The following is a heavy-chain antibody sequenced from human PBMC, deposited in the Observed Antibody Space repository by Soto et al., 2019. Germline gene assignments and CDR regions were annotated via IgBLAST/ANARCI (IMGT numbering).Heavy chain of an antibody. J-gene: IGHJ4*02. Sequence: EVQLLESGGGLVQPGGSLRLSCVASGFTFGRYAMIWVRQAPGKGLEWVSGISGAGGDTGYADSVEGRFTMSRDNSKNTLYLQMNSLRADDTAIYHCAKDHGYSGYDLGYYFDFWGQGTLVTVSS. D-gene: IGHD5-12*01. CDR2: ISGAGGDT. CDR1: GFTFGRYA. V-gene: IGHV3-23*01. CDR3: AKDHGYSGYDLGYYFDF.